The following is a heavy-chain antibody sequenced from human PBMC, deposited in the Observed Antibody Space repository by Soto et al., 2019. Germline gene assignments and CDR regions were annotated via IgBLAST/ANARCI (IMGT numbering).Heavy chain of an antibody. CDR1: GGSISSYY. V-gene: IGHV4-59*01. CDR2: IYYSGST. D-gene: IGHD6-6*01. CDR3: ARDLKTNSSSLFNYYYGMDV. Sequence: PSETLSLTCTVSGGSISSYYWSWIRQPPGKGLEWIGYIYYSGSTNYNPSLKSRVTISVDTSKNQFSLKLSSVTAADTAVYYCARDLKTNSSSLFNYYYGMDVWGQGTTVTVSS. J-gene: IGHJ6*02.